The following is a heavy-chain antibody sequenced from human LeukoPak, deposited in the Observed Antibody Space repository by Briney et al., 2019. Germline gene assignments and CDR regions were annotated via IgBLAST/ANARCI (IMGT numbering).Heavy chain of an antibody. J-gene: IGHJ4*02. D-gene: IGHD7-27*01. V-gene: IGHV3-7*01. CDR2: IKQDGNEK. CDR3: ARLTGTSDY. Sequence: GGSLRLSCAASGFTFSYYWMSWVRQAPGKGLEWVANIKQDGNEKYYVDSVKGRFTISRDNAKNSLYLQMNSLRAEDTAVYYCARLTGTSDYWGQGTLVTVSS. CDR1: GFTFSYYW.